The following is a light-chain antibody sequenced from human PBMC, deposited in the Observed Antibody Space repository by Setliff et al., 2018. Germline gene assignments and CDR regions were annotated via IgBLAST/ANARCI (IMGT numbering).Light chain of an antibody. J-gene: IGLJ1*01. CDR1: SSDVGGYNY. CDR2: GYS. Sequence: QSALAQPASVSGSPGQSITISCTGTSSDVGGYNYVSWYQQHPGTAPKLLIYGYSQRPSGVPDRFSGSKSGTSASLAISGLQSEDETDYYCAAWDDSLNAFVFGTGTKVTLL. CDR3: AAWDDSLNAFV. V-gene: IGLV2-14*01.